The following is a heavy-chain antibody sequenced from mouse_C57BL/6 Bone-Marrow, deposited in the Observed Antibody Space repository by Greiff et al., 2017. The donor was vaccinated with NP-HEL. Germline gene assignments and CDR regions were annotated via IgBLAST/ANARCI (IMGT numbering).Heavy chain of an antibody. CDR2: IRNKANGYTT. Sequence: EVKLMESGGGLVQPGGSLSLSCAASGFTFTDYYMSWVRQPPGKALEWLGFIRNKANGYTTEYSASVKGRFTISSDNSQSILYLQMNALRAEDSATYYCARYPNWGYYAMDYWGQGTSVTVSS. J-gene: IGHJ4*01. D-gene: IGHD4-1*01. V-gene: IGHV7-3*01. CDR1: GFTFTDYY. CDR3: ARYPNWGYYAMDY.